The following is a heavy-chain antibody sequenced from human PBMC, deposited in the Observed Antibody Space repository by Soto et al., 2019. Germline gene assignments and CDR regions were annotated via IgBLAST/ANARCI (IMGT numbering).Heavy chain of an antibody. CDR3: ARVFRFRGVTPLYSYYPKDV. CDR1: GYTFTTYD. D-gene: IGHD3-16*01. CDR2: MNPNSGDT. Sequence: QVQLVQSGPEVKKPGASVRVSCKASGYTFTTYDVNWVRQATGQGLGWMGWMNPNSGDTGYTQKFQGRVTMTRNTSISTAYMELSSLKSEDTAVYYCARVFRFRGVTPLYSYYPKDVWGKGNAVTVSS. J-gene: IGHJ6*03. V-gene: IGHV1-8*01.